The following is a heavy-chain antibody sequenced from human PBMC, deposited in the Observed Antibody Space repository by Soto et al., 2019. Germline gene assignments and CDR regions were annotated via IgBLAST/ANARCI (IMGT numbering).Heavy chain of an antibody. V-gene: IGHV4-39*01. Sequence: PSETLSLTCTVSGGSISSSSYYWGWIRQPPGKGLEWIGSIYYSGSTYYNPSLKSRVTISVDTSKNQFSLKLSSVTAADTAVYYCARLEPAANWFDPWGQGTLVTVSS. CDR3: ARLEPAANWFDP. D-gene: IGHD2-2*01. CDR2: IYYSGST. CDR1: GGSISSSSYY. J-gene: IGHJ5*02.